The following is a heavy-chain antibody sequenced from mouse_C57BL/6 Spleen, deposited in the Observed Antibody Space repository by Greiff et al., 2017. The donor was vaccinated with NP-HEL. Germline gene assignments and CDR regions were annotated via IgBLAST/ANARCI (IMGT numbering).Heavy chain of an antibody. V-gene: IGHV1-59*01. Sequence: QVQLKQPGAELVRPGTSVKLSCKASGYTFTSYWMHWVKQRPGQGLEWIGVIDPSDSYTNYNQQFKGKATLTVDTSSSTAYRQLSSLTSEDSAVYYCATGSNSTLYAMDYWGQGTSVTVSS. CDR1: GYTFTSYW. CDR3: ATGSNSTLYAMDY. J-gene: IGHJ4*01. CDR2: IDPSDSYT. D-gene: IGHD2-5*01.